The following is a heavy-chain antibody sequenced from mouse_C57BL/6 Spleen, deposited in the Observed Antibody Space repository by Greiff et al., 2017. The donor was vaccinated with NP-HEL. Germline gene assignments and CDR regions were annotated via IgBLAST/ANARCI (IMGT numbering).Heavy chain of an antibody. Sequence: EVQLVESGEGLVKPGGSLKLSCAASGFTFSSYAMSWVRQTPEKRLEWVAYISSGGDYIYYADTVKGRFTISRDNARNTLYLQMSSLKSEDTAMYYCTREGGYCYDQTRCFAVWGTGTTVTVSS. CDR1: GFTFSSYA. V-gene: IGHV5-9-1*02. CDR2: ISSGGDYI. J-gene: IGHJ1*03. CDR3: TREGGYCYDQTRCFAV. D-gene: IGHD1-1*01.